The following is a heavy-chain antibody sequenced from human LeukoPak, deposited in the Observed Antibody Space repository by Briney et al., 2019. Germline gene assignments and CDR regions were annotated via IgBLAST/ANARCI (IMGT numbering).Heavy chain of an antibody. V-gene: IGHV1-8*01. Sequence: ASVKVSCKASGYTFTSYDINWVRQATGQGLEWMGWMNPNSGNTGYAQKFQGRVTMTRNTSISTAYMELSSLRSEDTAVYYCARVDRSERTYYYDSSGYSDTGAFDYWGQGTLVTVSS. CDR2: MNPNSGNT. CDR1: GYTFTSYD. J-gene: IGHJ4*02. D-gene: IGHD3-22*01. CDR3: ARVDRSERTYYYDSSGYSDTGAFDY.